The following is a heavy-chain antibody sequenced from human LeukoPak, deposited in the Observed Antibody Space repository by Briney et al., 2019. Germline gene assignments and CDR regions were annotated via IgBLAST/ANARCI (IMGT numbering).Heavy chain of an antibody. J-gene: IGHJ4*02. Sequence: GGSLRLSCAASGFTFSNYGMHWVRQAPGEGLEWVAVMSYDGSNKYYVDSVKGRFTISRDNSKNTLYLQMTSLRAEDTAVYYCAKSAYYDSSGPQYFDYWGQGTLVTVSS. V-gene: IGHV3-30*18. CDR2: MSYDGSNK. CDR3: AKSAYYDSSGPQYFDY. D-gene: IGHD3-22*01. CDR1: GFTFSNYG.